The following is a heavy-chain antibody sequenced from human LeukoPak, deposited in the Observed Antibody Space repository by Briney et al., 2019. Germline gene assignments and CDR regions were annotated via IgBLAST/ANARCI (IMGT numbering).Heavy chain of an antibody. CDR2: IYYSGST. J-gene: IGHJ2*01. D-gene: IGHD3-22*01. Sequence: SETLSLTCTVSRGSVSSGGYYWSWSRQPPGKGLDWIGHIYYSGSTSYNPSLKSRVTISVDTSKNQFSLKLSSVTAADTAVYYCARIYYFDGSGSYGRYFDLWGRGTLVTVSS. CDR3: ARIYYFDGSGSYGRYFDL. CDR1: RGSVSSGGYY. V-gene: IGHV4-61*08.